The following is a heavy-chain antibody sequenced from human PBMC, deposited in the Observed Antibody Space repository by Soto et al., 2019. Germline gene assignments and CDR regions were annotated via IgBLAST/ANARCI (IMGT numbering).Heavy chain of an antibody. Sequence: PSETLPLTCAVSGVSISSGGYCWSWIRQPPGKGLEWSGYIYHSGSTYYNPSLKSRVTISVDRSKNQFSLKLSSVTAADTAVYYCAKGGWCSGGSCYTAFDIWGQGTMVTVS. CDR3: AKGGWCSGGSCYTAFDI. D-gene: IGHD2-15*01. CDR1: GVSISSGGYC. J-gene: IGHJ3*02. CDR2: IYHSGST. V-gene: IGHV4-30-2*01.